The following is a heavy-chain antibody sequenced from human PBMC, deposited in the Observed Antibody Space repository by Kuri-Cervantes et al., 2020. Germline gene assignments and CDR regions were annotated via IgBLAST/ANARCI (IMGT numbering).Heavy chain of an antibody. D-gene: IGHD6-19*01. J-gene: IGHJ4*02. Sequence: GESLKISCAASGFTFSSYGMHWVRQAPGKGLEWVVFIRYDGSNKYYADSVKGRFTISRDNSKNTLYLQMNSLRAEDTAVYYCAKDAVSSGWLFYWGQGTLVTVSS. CDR1: GFTFSSYG. V-gene: IGHV3-30*02. CDR2: IRYDGSNK. CDR3: AKDAVSSGWLFY.